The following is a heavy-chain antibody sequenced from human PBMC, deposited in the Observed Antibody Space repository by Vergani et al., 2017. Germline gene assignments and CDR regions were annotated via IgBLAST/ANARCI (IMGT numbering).Heavy chain of an antibody. D-gene: IGHD3-3*01. J-gene: IGHJ6*02. CDR3: ARGGITIFGVVAYGMDV. CDR2: ISYDGSNK. CDR1: GFTFSSYG. Sequence: QVQLVESGGGVVQPGRSLRLSCAASGFTFSSYGMHWVRQAPGKGLEWVAVISYDGSNKYYADSVKGRFTISRDNAKNSLYLQMNSLRAEDTAVYYCARGGITIFGVVAYGMDVWGQGTTVTVSS. V-gene: IGHV3-30*03.